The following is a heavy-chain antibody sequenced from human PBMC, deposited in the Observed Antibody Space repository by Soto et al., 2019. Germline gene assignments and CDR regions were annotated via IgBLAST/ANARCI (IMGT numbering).Heavy chain of an antibody. Sequence: EVHLLESGGGLVQPGGSLRLSCAASGFTFNNYAMTWVRQAPGKGLEWVSGISGGGGSTYYADSLKGRFTISRDNSKNTLYLQMNSLRAADTAVYYCARTESSGWSTRYGMDVWGQGATVTVS. CDR3: ARTESSGWSTRYGMDV. D-gene: IGHD6-19*01. J-gene: IGHJ6*02. V-gene: IGHV3-23*01. CDR2: ISGGGGST. CDR1: GFTFNNYA.